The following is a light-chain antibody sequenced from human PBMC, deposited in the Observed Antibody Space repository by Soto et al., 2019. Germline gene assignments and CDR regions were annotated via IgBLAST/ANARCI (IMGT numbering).Light chain of an antibody. J-gene: IGKJ3*01. CDR2: GAS. CDR3: QQYGSSPFT. Sequence: EIVLTQSPGTLSLYPGERATLSCRASQSVSSSYLAWYQQKPGQAPRLLIYGASSRATGIPDRFSGSGSGTDFTLTISRLETEDFAVYYCQQYGSSPFTFCPGTKVDIK. CDR1: QSVSSSY. V-gene: IGKV3-20*01.